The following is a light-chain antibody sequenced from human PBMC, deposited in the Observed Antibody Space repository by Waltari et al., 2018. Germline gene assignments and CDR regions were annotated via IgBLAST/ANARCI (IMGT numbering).Light chain of an antibody. CDR1: PGISNY. J-gene: IGKJ4*01. V-gene: IGKV1-27*01. CDR3: QKYNSAPLT. CDR2: AAS. Sequence: DIQMTQSPSSLSASVGNRVTITCRASPGISNYLAWYQQNPGKVPKLLIYAASTLQSGVPSRFSGSGSGTDFTLTISSLQPEDVATYYCQKYNSAPLTFGGGTKVEIK.